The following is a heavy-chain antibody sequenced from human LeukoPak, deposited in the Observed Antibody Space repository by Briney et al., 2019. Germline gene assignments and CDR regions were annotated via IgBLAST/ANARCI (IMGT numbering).Heavy chain of an antibody. D-gene: IGHD3-22*01. CDR1: GGSISSGSYY. J-gene: IGHJ4*02. CDR2: IYTSGST. CDR3: ARGYYYDSSGYYYAPFDY. V-gene: IGHV4-61*02. Sequence: MTSQTLSLTCTVSGGSISSGSYYWSWIRQPAGKGLEWIGRIYTSGSTNYNPSLKSRVTISVDTSKNQFSLKLSSVTAADTAVYYCARGYYYDSSGYYYAPFDYWGQGTLVTVSS.